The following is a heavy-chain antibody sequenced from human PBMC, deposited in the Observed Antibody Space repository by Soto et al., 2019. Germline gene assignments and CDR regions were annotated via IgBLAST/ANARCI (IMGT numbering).Heavy chain of an antibody. CDR3: AANIAAQY. Sequence: GGSLRLSCAASGFTFSSYGMHWVRQAPGKGLEWVAVISYDGSNKYYADSVKGRFTISGDNSKNTLYLQMNSLRAEDTAVYYCAANIAAQYWGQGTLVTVSS. J-gene: IGHJ4*02. CDR1: GFTFSSYG. V-gene: IGHV3-30*03. CDR2: ISYDGSNK. D-gene: IGHD6-6*01.